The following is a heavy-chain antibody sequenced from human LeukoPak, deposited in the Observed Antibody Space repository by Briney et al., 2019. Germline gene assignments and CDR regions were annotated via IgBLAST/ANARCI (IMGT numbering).Heavy chain of an antibody. CDR1: GGSISSSGYY. V-gene: IGHV4-39*07. CDR2: IYYSGST. D-gene: IGHD2-2*01. J-gene: IGHJ6*03. Sequence: SETLSLTCTVSGGSISSSGYYWGWIRQPPGKGLEWIGSIYYSGSTYYNPSLKSRVTISVDTSKNQFSLKLSSVTAADTAVYYCARTGVVVPAAIGYYYMDVWGKGTTVTVSS. CDR3: ARTGVVVPAAIGYYYMDV.